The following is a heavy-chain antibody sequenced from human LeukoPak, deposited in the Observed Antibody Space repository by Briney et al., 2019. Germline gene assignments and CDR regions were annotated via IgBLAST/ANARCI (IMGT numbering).Heavy chain of an antibody. CDR2: ISAYNGNT. CDR3: ARLIPQKWELPGKWFDP. D-gene: IGHD1-26*01. J-gene: IGHJ5*02. CDR1: GYTFTSYG. Sequence: VASVKVSCKASGYTFTSYGISWVRQAPGQGLEWMGWISAYNGNTNYAQKLQGRVTMTTDTSTSTASMELRSLRSDDTAVYYCARLIPQKWELPGKWFDPWGQGTLVTVSS. V-gene: IGHV1-18*01.